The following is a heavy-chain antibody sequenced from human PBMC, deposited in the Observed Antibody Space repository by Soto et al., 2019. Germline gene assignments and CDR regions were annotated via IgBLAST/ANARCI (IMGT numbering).Heavy chain of an antibody. J-gene: IGHJ4*02. CDR2: FNPESTTI. Sequence: EAQLVESGGGLVQPGGSLRLSCTGSGIDLSIYWMHWVRQAPGKGLVWVSRFNPESTTISYADSVNGRFTISRDNAENTLFLHMNSLSAEDTGVNYCTKDTFGGRDSWGQATLLSVSS. V-gene: IGHV3-74*01. D-gene: IGHD2-15*01. CDR1: GIDLSIYW. CDR3: TKDTFGGRDS.